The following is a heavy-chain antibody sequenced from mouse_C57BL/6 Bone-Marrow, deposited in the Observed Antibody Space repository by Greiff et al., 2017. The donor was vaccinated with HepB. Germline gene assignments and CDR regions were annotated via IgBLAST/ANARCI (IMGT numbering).Heavy chain of an antibody. D-gene: IGHD2-4*01. CDR3: ARWGIYYDSYFDY. Sequence: VQLQQSGAELVKPGASVKISRKASGYAFSSYWMNWVKQRPGKGLEWIGQIYPGDGDTNYNGKFKGKATLTADKSSSTAYMQLSSLTSEDSAVYFCARWGIYYDSYFDYWGQGTTLTVSS. J-gene: IGHJ2*01. CDR2: IYPGDGDT. CDR1: GYAFSSYW. V-gene: IGHV1-80*01.